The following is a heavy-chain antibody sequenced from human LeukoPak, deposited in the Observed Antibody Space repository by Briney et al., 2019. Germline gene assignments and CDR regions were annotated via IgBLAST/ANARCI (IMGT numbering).Heavy chain of an antibody. D-gene: IGHD3-10*01. CDR1: GYTFTGYY. Sequence: ASVKVSCKASGYTFTGYYIHWVRQAPGQGLEWMGWIKPNSGDTNYAQKFQGRVTMTRDTSISTVYMELSRLRFDDTAVYYCARDQGGVYYGSGSSFDYWGQGTLVTVSS. CDR3: ARDQGGVYYGSGSSFDY. CDR2: IKPNSGDT. V-gene: IGHV1-2*02. J-gene: IGHJ4*02.